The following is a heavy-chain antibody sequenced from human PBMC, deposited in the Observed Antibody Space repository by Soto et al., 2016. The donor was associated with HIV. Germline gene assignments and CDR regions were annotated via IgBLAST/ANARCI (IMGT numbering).Heavy chain of an antibody. CDR1: GFTFSGST. D-gene: IGHD2-2*01. Sequence: EVQLVESGGGLVQPGGSLKLSCAASGFTFSGSTMHWVRQASGKGLEWVGRIRSKANSYATAYAASVKGRFTISRDDSKNTAYLQMNSLKTEDTAVYYCTSRGVVPTTMSVGGPYGMDVWGQGTTVTVSS. J-gene: IGHJ6*02. V-gene: IGHV3-73*01. CDR3: TSRGVVPTTMSVGGPYGMDV. CDR2: IRSKANSYAT.